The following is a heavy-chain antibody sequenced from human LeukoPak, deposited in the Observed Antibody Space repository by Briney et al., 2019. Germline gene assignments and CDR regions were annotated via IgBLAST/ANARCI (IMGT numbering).Heavy chain of an antibody. CDR3: ARVDGDYSDAFDI. CDR1: GFTFSSYW. Sequence: PGGSLSLSCAASGFTFSSYWMSWARQAPGKGLEWVANIKQDGSEKYYVDSVKGRFTISRDNAKNSLYLQMNSLRAEDTAVYYCARVDGDYSDAFDIWGQGTMVTVSS. V-gene: IGHV3-7*01. D-gene: IGHD4-17*01. CDR2: IKQDGSEK. J-gene: IGHJ3*02.